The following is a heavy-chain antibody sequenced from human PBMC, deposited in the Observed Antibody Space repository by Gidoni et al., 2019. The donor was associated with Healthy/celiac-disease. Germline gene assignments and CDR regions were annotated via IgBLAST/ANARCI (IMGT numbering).Heavy chain of an antibody. J-gene: IGHJ6*02. CDR3: ARGLRYDSSGYIRGYYYYYGMDV. Sequence: QVQLVQSGAEVKKPGASVKVSCKASGYTFTGYYMHWVRQAPGQGLEWMGWINPNSGGTNYAQKCQGWVTMTRDTSISTAYMELSRLRSDDTAVYYCARGLRYDSSGYIRGYYYYYGMDVWGQGTTVTVSS. CDR1: GYTFTGYY. V-gene: IGHV1-2*04. CDR2: INPNSGGT. D-gene: IGHD3-22*01.